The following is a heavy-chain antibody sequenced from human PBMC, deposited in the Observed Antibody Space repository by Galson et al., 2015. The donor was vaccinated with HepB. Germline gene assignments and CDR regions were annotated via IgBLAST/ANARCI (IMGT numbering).Heavy chain of an antibody. Sequence: SLRLSCAASGFTFDDYAMHRVRQAPGKGLEWVSGISWNSGSIGYADSVKGRFTISRDNAKNSLYLQMNSLRAEDTALYYCAKEGRFITMVRGVSVPYFDYWGQGTLVTVSS. CDR2: ISWNSGSI. D-gene: IGHD3-10*01. CDR3: AKEGRFITMVRGVSVPYFDY. CDR1: GFTFDDYA. V-gene: IGHV3-9*01. J-gene: IGHJ4*02.